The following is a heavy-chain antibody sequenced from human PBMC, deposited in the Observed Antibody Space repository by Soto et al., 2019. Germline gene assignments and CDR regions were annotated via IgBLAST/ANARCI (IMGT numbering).Heavy chain of an antibody. CDR3: AKDRDGAAAGPTNFYGMDV. D-gene: IGHD6-13*01. J-gene: IGHJ6*02. CDR1: GFTFSSYA. V-gene: IGHV3-23*01. Sequence: EVQLLESGGGLVQPGGSLRLSCAASGFTFSSYAMSWVRQAPGKGLEWVSVISGSGDSTYYADSVRGRFTISRDNVKNTLYLQMNSLRAEDTAVHYCAKDRDGAAAGPTNFYGMDVWGQGTTVTVSS. CDR2: ISGSGDST.